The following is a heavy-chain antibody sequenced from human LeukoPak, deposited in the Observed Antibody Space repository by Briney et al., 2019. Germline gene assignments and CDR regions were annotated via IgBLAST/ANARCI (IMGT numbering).Heavy chain of an antibody. CDR2: ISGYNGNT. CDR1: GYTFTSYG. J-gene: IGHJ5*02. V-gene: IGHV1-18*01. CDR3: ARGLEWLTRRHTWFDP. Sequence: ASMKVSCKASGYTFTSYGITWVRQAPGQGLEWMGWISGYNGNTNYAQKFQGRVTMTTDTSTSTAYMELRSLRSDDTAVYYCARGLEWLTRRHTWFDPWGQGTLVTVSS. D-gene: IGHD3-3*01.